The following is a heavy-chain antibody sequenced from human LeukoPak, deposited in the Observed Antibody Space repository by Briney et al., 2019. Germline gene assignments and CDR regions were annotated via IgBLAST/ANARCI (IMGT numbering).Heavy chain of an antibody. CDR2: IGISSGNT. CDR1: GFTFSSYS. CDR3: ARDTKYASDN. J-gene: IGHJ4*02. D-gene: IGHD2-2*01. Sequence: GRSLRLSCAASGFTFSSYSMNWVRQAPGKGLEWISYIGISSGNTKYADSVKGRFTISGDKAKNSVYLQMNSLRVEDTAVYYCARDTKYASDNWGQGTLVTVSS. V-gene: IGHV3-48*01.